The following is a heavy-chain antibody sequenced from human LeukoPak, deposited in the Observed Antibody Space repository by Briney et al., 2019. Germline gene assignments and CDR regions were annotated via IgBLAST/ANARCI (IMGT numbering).Heavy chain of an antibody. CDR3: ARHGGVTAFDY. V-gene: IGHV4-59*08. Sequence: SETLSLTCTVSGGFVSNFYWSWIRQPPGKGLEWIGYIYYRGNTIYNPSLRSRVTISIDTSKNQFSLHLSSATAADTAVYYCARHGGVTAFDYWGQGTLVTVSS. CDR1: GGFVSNFY. D-gene: IGHD2-21*02. CDR2: IYYRGNT. J-gene: IGHJ4*02.